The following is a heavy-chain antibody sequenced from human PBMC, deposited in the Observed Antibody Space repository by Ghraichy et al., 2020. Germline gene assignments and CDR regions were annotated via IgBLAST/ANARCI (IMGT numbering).Heavy chain of an antibody. CDR2: ISSSSSYI. CDR3: ARVLAVADATYYYGMDV. CDR1: GFTFSSYS. D-gene: IGHD6-19*01. Sequence: GGSLRLSCAASGFTFSSYSMNWVRQAPGKGLEWVSSISSSSSYIYYADSVKGRFTISRDNAKNSLYLQMNSLRAEDTAVYYCARVLAVADATYYYGMDVWGQGTTVTVSS. V-gene: IGHV3-21*01. J-gene: IGHJ6*02.